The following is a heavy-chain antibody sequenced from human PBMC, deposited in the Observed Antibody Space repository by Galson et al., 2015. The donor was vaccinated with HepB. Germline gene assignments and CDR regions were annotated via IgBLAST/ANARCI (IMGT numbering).Heavy chain of an antibody. J-gene: IGHJ4*02. CDR3: ARQAPGTAAHRRIVVVPAAIDY. D-gene: IGHD2-2*01. Sequence: QSGAEVKKPGESLRISCKGSGYSFTSYWISWVRQMPGKGLEWMGRIDPSDSYTNYSPSFQGHVTISADKSISTAYLQWSSLKASDTAMYYCARQAPGTAAHRRIVVVPAAIDYWGQGTLVTVSS. CDR1: GYSFTSYW. CDR2: IDPSDSYT. V-gene: IGHV5-10-1*01.